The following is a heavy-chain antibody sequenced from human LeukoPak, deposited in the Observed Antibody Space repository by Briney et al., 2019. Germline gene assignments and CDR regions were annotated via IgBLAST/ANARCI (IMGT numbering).Heavy chain of an antibody. Sequence: SSETLSLTCTVSGGSISSSSYYWGWIRQPPGKGLEWIGSIYYSGSTYYNPSLKSRVTISVDTSKNQFSLKLSSVTAADTAVYYCARDYPLSTVTTSFGYWGQGTLVTVSS. J-gene: IGHJ4*02. V-gene: IGHV4-39*07. CDR3: ARDYPLSTVTTSFGY. CDR1: GGSISSSSYY. CDR2: IYYSGST. D-gene: IGHD4-17*01.